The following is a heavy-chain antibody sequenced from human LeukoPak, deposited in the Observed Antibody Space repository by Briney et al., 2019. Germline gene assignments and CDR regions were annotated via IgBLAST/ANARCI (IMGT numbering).Heavy chain of an antibody. CDR3: ARAVDNYYFYYMDV. D-gene: IGHD2-2*01. CDR1: GFTFSSYS. CDR2: MNSRSSSK. V-gene: IGHV3-21*01. Sequence: GGSLRLSCAASGFTFSSYSMNWVRQAPGKGLEWVSSMNSRSSSKYYADSVKGRFTISRDNAKNSLYLQMNSLRAEDTAVYYCARAVDNYYFYYMDVWGKGTTVIVSS. J-gene: IGHJ6*03.